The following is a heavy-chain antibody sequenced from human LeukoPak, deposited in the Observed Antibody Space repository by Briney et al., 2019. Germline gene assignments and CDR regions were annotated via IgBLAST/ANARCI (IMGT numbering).Heavy chain of an antibody. Sequence: GGSLRLSCAASGFTVSSNYMSWVRQAPGKGLEWVSVIYSGGSTYYADSVRGRFTISRDNSKNTLYLQMNSLRAEDTAVYYCARLFSAYYDSSGYSWFDPWGQGTLVTVSS. V-gene: IGHV3-53*01. CDR1: GFTVSSNY. D-gene: IGHD3-22*01. CDR2: IYSGGST. CDR3: ARLFSAYYDSSGYSWFDP. J-gene: IGHJ5*02.